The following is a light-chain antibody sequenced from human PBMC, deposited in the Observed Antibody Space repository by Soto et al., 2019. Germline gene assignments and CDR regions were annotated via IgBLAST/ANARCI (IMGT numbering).Light chain of an antibody. J-gene: IGLJ1*01. Sequence: QSALTQPPSASGSPGQSVSISCTGSSSNVGGYNYVSWYQQHPGKAPRLIIYEVDKRPSGVPDRFSGSKAGSTASLTVSGLQADDEADYYCWSYAGRNTYVFGPGTKLTGL. V-gene: IGLV2-8*01. CDR2: EVD. CDR1: SSNVGGYNY. CDR3: WSYAGRNTYV.